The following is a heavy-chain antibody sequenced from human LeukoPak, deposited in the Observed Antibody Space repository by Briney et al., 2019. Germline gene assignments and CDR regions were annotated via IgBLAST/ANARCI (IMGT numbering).Heavy chain of an antibody. V-gene: IGHV3-7*01. CDR3: ARDKDFTIDY. J-gene: IGHJ4*02. CDR1: GFTFSYYM. CDR2: MRTDGSVP. D-gene: IGHD3-10*01. Sequence: PGGSLRLSCAVPGFTFSYYMMTWVRQAPGEGLEWVANMRTDGSVPSYVDSVKGRFTISRDNAKSSLYLQMNNLRVEDTAVYYCARDKDFTIDYWGQGTLVTVSS.